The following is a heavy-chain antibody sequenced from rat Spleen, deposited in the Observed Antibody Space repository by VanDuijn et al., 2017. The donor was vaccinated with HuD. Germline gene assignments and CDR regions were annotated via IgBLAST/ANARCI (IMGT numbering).Heavy chain of an antibody. V-gene: IGHV5-20*01. D-gene: IGHD4-3*01. Sequence: EVQLVESGGGLVQPGRSLKLSCAASGFTFNDHFMAWVRQAPTKGLEWVATISYGDSYGHSSTYYRDSVKGRFTGSRDNAKSILYLQMNSLRSEDTATYYCTREIIRGTKDWFTHWGQGTLVTVSS. CDR2: ISYGDSYGHSST. J-gene: IGHJ3*01. CDR1: GFTFNDHF. CDR3: TREIIRGTKDWFTH.